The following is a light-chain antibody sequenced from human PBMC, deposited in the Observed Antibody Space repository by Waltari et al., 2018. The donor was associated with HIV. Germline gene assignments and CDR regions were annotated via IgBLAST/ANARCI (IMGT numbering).Light chain of an antibody. J-gene: IGKJ1*01. Sequence: DIHMTQSPPTLTASIGDRVNITCRARQTVGDWLAWYQQKPGEAPTLLIYRATTVENGVPSRFSGSASGTDFTRAIDSLHPDDFATYYCHQYSNYLGSFGQGTRVQLK. CDR1: QTVGDW. CDR3: HQYSNYLGS. CDR2: RAT. V-gene: IGKV1-5*03.